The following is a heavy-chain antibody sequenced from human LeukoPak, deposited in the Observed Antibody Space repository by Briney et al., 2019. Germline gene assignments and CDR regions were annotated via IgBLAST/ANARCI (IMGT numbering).Heavy chain of an antibody. D-gene: IGHD3-10*01. CDR3: ARGRGTTMVRGVITNYFDL. V-gene: IGHV1-2*02. Sequence: ASVKVSCKASGYAFTGYYLHWVRQAPGQGLEWMGWIDPNSGGTNYAQKFLGSVTMTGDTSINTAFMELSRLRSDDTAIYYCARGRGTTMVRGVITNYFDLWGRGSLVTVSS. J-gene: IGHJ2*01. CDR2: IDPNSGGT. CDR1: GYAFTGYY.